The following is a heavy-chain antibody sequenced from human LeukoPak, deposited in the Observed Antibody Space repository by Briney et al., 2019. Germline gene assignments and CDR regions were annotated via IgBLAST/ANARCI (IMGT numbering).Heavy chain of an antibody. CDR2: IYYSGST. V-gene: IGHV4-31*03. J-gene: IGHJ4*02. Sequence: SQTLSLTCTVSGGSISSGGYYWSWIRQHPGKGLEWIGYIYYSGSTYYNPSLKSRVTISVDTSKNQFSLKLSSVTAADTAVYYCARGGYDSSGYYPREDLDYWGQGTLVTVSS. D-gene: IGHD3-22*01. CDR1: GGSISSGGYY. CDR3: ARGGYDSSGYYPREDLDY.